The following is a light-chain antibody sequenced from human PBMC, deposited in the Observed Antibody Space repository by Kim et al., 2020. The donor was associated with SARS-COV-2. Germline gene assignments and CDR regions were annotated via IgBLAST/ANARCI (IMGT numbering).Light chain of an antibody. Sequence: GQSVTLSCSGTSSDVGGYNYVSWYQQRPGKAPQLIIYTVTKRPSGVHDRFSGSKSGNTASLTISGLQTEDEADYYCCSYAGIYTWVFGGGTQLTVL. CDR3: CSYAGIYTWV. V-gene: IGLV2-11*01. CDR1: SSDVGGYNY. J-gene: IGLJ3*02. CDR2: TVT.